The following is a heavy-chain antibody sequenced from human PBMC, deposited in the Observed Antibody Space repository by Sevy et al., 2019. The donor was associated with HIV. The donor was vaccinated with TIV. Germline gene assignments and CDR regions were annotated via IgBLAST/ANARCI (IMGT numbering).Heavy chain of an antibody. CDR3: ARGSSEYYFDY. V-gene: IGHV1-69*13. CDR2: IIPIFGTA. Sequence: ASVKVSCKASGGTFSSYAISWVRQAPGQGLEWMGGIIPIFGTANYAQKVQGRVTITADECTSTAYMELSSLRSEDTAVYYCARGSSEYYFDYWGQGTLVTVSS. J-gene: IGHJ4*02. CDR1: GGTFSSYA.